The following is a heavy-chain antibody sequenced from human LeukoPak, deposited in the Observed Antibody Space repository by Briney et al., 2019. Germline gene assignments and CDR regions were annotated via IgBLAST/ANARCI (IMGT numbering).Heavy chain of an antibody. J-gene: IGHJ5*02. CDR1: GGSVSSGSYY. D-gene: IGHD1-7*01. Sequence: SETLSLTCTVSGGSVSSGSYYWSWIRQPPGKGLEWIGYIYYSGSTNYNPSLKSRVTISADTSKNQFSLKLSSVTAADTAVYYCARDLITGTVRFDPWGQGTLVTVSS. V-gene: IGHV4-61*01. CDR3: ARDLITGTVRFDP. CDR2: IYYSGST.